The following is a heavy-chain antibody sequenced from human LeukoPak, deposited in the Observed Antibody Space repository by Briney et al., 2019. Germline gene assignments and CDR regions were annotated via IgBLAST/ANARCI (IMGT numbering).Heavy chain of an antibody. J-gene: IGHJ4*02. Sequence: QAGGSLRLSCAASGFTFSSYAMSWVRQAPGKGLEWVSAISGSGGSTYYADSVKGRFTISRDNSKSTLYLQMNSLRAEDTAVYCCAKWRASYGGYEWYFDYWGQGTLVTVSS. CDR2: ISGSGGST. V-gene: IGHV3-23*01. CDR3: AKWRASYGGYEWYFDY. CDR1: GFTFSSYA. D-gene: IGHD5-12*01.